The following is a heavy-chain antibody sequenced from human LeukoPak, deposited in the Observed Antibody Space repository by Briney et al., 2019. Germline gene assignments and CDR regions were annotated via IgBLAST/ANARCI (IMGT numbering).Heavy chain of an antibody. J-gene: IGHJ3*02. V-gene: IGHV4-34*01. CDR3: SGYCGGDCPDDAFDI. D-gene: IGHD2-21*01. Sequence: SETLSLTCAVYGGSFSGYYWSWIRQPPGKGLEWIGEINHSGSTNYNPSLKSRVTISVDTSKNQFSLKLSSVTAADTAVYCCSGYCGGDCPDDAFDIWGQGTMVTVSS. CDR1: GGSFSGYY. CDR2: INHSGST.